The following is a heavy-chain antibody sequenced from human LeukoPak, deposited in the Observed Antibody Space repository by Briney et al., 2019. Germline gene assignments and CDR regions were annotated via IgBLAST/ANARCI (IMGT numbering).Heavy chain of an antibody. CDR2: ITQSGST. V-gene: IGHV4-34*01. D-gene: IGHD6-13*01. CDR1: GGSFSGYY. Sequence: NPSETLSLTCAVYGGSFSGYYWSWIRQPPGKGLEWIGEITQSGSTNYNPSLKSRVSMSAVASKNQFSLKLSSTTAADTAVYYCARMARRYTNNWYRQYYFDYWGQGTLVTVSS. CDR3: ARMARRYTNNWYRQYYFDY. J-gene: IGHJ4*02.